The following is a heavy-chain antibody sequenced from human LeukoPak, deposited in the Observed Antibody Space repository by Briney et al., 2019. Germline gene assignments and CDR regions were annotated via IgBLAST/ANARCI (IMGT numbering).Heavy chain of an antibody. D-gene: IGHD5-18*01. CDR2: IYSGGST. J-gene: IGHJ4*02. CDR3: ARGGYNYGSIDY. Sequence: GGSLRLSCAASGFTVSSNYMTWVRQAPGKGLEWVSGIYSGGSTHYADSVKGRFTISRDNSKNTVYLQMNSLRAEDAAVYYCARGGYNYGSIDYWGQGTLVTVSS. V-gene: IGHV3-53*01. CDR1: GFTVSSNY.